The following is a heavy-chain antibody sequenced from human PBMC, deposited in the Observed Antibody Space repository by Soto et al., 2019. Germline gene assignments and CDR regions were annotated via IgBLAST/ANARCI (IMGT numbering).Heavy chain of an antibody. D-gene: IGHD6-19*01. CDR1: GGTFSSYT. CDR3: ARSYSSGLGGAFDI. J-gene: IGHJ3*02. CDR2: IIPINGIT. V-gene: IGHV1-69*02. Sequence: ASVKVSCKASGGTFSSYTISWVRQAPGQRLEWMGRIIPINGITNYAQKFQGRVTITRDTSTSTAYMELSSLRSEDTAVYYCARSYSSGLGGAFDIWGQGTMVTVSS.